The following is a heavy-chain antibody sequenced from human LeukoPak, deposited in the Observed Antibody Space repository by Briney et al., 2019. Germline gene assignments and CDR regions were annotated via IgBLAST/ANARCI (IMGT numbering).Heavy chain of an antibody. CDR2: INPNSGGT. CDR3: ARDPDTAMDYDY. V-gene: IGHV1-2*02. J-gene: IGHJ4*02. D-gene: IGHD5-18*01. Sequence: ASVKVSCKASGYTFTGYYMHWARQAPGQGLEWMGWINPNSGGTNYAQKFQGRVTMTRDTSISTAYMELSRLRSDDTAVYYCARDPDTAMDYDYWGQGTLVTVSS. CDR1: GYTFTGYY.